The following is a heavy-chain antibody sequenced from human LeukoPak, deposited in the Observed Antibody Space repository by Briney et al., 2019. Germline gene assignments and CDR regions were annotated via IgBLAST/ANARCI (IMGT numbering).Heavy chain of an antibody. CDR2: IYSGGST. Sequence: GGSLRLSCAASGFTFSSFEMNWVRQALGKGLEWVSVIYSGGSTYYADSVKGRFTISRDNSKNTLYLQMNNLRADDTAVYYCARIYPRLAAAGNWGQGTLVTVSS. J-gene: IGHJ4*02. CDR1: GFTFSSFE. V-gene: IGHV3-66*01. CDR3: ARIYPRLAAAGN. D-gene: IGHD6-13*01.